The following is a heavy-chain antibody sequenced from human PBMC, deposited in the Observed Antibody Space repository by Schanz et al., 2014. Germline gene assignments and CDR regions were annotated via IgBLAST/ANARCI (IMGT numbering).Heavy chain of an antibody. V-gene: IGHV4-34*01. J-gene: IGHJ2*01. CDR2: INHGGST. CDR3: ARDTTWRLDL. Sequence: QVQLQQWGAGLLKPSETLSLTCAVYGGSFSGYYWSWIRQPPGKGLEWIAEINHGGSTNYNPSLKSRVTIPVDTSKNQFSLTLTSLTAADTAVYYCARDTTWRLDLWGRGTLVTVSS. D-gene: IGHD1-1*01. CDR1: GGSFSGYY.